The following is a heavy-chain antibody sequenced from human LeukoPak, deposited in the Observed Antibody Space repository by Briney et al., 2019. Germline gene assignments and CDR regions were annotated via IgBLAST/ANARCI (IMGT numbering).Heavy chain of an antibody. D-gene: IGHD7-27*01. CDR2: MFYSEST. V-gene: IGHV4-61*01. J-gene: IGHJ3*02. CDR3: ARWRHITGEIYNTFDI. CDR1: GASVSDGNYY. Sequence: PSDTLSLTCSVSGASVSDGNYYRSWIRQPPGKGLEWIGYMFYSESTKYNPSLKSRVTISVDKSKNQFSLHMSSVTAADTAVYYCARWRHITGEIYNTFDIWGQGTMVTVSS.